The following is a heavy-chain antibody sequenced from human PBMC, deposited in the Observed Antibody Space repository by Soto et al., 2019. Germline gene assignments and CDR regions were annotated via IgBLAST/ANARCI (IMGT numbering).Heavy chain of an antibody. Sequence: GGSLRLSCEASGFTFSGFDMHWVRQPTGKGLEWVSTIGTAGDTYYAVSVKGRFTISRDNAKNSLSLQMNSLRAGDTAVYFCARGQEVGAHFFDSWGQGTQVTSPQ. J-gene: IGHJ4*02. D-gene: IGHD2-15*01. CDR2: IGTAGDT. CDR3: ARGQEVGAHFFDS. CDR1: GFTFSGFD. V-gene: IGHV3-13*01.